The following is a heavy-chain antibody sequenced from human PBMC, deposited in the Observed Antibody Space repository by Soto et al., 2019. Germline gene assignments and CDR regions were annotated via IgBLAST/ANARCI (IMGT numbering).Heavy chain of an antibody. Sequence: GGSLRLSCAASGFTFSSYAMSWVRQAPGKGLEWVSAISGSGGSTYYADSVKGRFTISRDNSKNTLYLQMNSLRAEDTAVYYCAKEVFYTVTTSYYTDYWGQGTLVTVSS. V-gene: IGHV3-23*01. CDR2: ISGSGGST. D-gene: IGHD4-4*01. J-gene: IGHJ4*02. CDR3: AKEVFYTVTTSYYTDY. CDR1: GFTFSSYA.